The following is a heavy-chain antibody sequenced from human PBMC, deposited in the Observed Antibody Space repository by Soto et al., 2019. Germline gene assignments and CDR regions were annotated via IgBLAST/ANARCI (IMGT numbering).Heavy chain of an antibody. J-gene: IGHJ6*02. D-gene: IGHD5-12*01. Sequence: QVQLQQWGAGLLKPSETLSLTCAVYGGSSSGYYWSWIRQPPGKGLEWIGEINHSGSTNYNPSLKSRVTISVDTSKNQFSLKLSSVTAADAAVYYCASGTVATMNRYYGMDVWGQGTTVTVSS. V-gene: IGHV4-34*01. CDR1: GGSSSGYY. CDR2: INHSGST. CDR3: ASGTVATMNRYYGMDV.